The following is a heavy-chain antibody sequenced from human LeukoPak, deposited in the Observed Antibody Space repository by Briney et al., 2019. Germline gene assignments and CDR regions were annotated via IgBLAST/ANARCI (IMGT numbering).Heavy chain of an antibody. CDR2: ISPSGGST. CDR3: ARVTCPGGDCYYYYGLDV. Sequence: GASVKVSCKASGYTFSRYYMHWVRQAPGQGLEWMGIISPSGGSTTYAQKFRGRVTMTRDTSTSTVYMELSSLRSDDTAVYYCARVTCPGGDCYYYYGLDVWGQGTTVTVSS. CDR1: GYTFSRYY. J-gene: IGHJ6*02. D-gene: IGHD2-21*02. V-gene: IGHV1-46*01.